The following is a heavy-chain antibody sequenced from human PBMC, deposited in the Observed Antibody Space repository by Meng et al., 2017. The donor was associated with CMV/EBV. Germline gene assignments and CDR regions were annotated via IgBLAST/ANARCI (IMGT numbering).Heavy chain of an antibody. J-gene: IGHJ6*02. CDR1: GFTFSSYA. Sequence: GGSLRLSCAASGFTFSSYAMSWVRQAPGKGLEWVSGISGSGGSTYYADSVKGRFTISRDNSKNTLYLQMNSLRAEDTAVYYCAKGDRYCSSTSCYAHGMDVWGQGTTVTVSS. CDR2: ISGSGGST. CDR3: AKGDRYCSSTSCYAHGMDV. V-gene: IGHV3-23*01. D-gene: IGHD2-2*01.